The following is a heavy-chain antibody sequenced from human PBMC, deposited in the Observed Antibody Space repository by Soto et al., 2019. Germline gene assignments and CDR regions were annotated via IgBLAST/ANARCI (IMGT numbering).Heavy chain of an antibody. CDR1: GGTFSSYA. Sequence: SVKVSCKASGGTFSSYAISWVRQAPGQGLEWMGGIIPIFGTANYAQKFQGRVTITADESTSTAYMELSSLRSEDTAVYYCARTRQELGANKAVGAFDIWGQGTMVTVSS. V-gene: IGHV1-69*13. CDR2: IIPIFGTA. D-gene: IGHD1-26*01. CDR3: ARTRQELGANKAVGAFDI. J-gene: IGHJ3*02.